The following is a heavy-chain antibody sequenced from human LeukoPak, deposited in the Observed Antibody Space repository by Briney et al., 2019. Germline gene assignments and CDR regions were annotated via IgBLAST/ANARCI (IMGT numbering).Heavy chain of an antibody. Sequence: SETLSLTCAVYGGSFSNYYWSWIRQPPGKGLEWLAEINDSGRANYNPSLMSRVTVSVDTSKNQVSLRLTSVTATDTAVYYCARRWNYGRNYYLDVWGKGATVSVSS. D-gene: IGHD1-7*01. J-gene: IGHJ6*03. CDR2: INDSGRA. V-gene: IGHV4-34*01. CDR3: ARRWNYGRNYYLDV. CDR1: GGSFSNYY.